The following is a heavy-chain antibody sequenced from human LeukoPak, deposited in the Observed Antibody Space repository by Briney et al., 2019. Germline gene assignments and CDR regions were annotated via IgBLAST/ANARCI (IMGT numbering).Heavy chain of an antibody. CDR1: GFTFSSYG. CDR2: IWYDGSNK. V-gene: IGHV3-33*06. J-gene: IGHJ4*02. CDR3: AKDLAAAGALDY. D-gene: IGHD6-13*01. Sequence: GGSLRLSCAASGFTFSSYGMHWVRQAPGKGLEWVAVIWYDGSNKYYADSAKGRFTISRDNSKNTLYLQMNSLRAEDTAVYYCAKDLAAAGALDYWGQGTLVTVSS.